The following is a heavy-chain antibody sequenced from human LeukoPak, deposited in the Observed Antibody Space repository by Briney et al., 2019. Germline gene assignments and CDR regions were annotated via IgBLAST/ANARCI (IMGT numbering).Heavy chain of an antibody. CDR2: ISYDGRTK. J-gene: IGHJ3*02. CDR1: GFTFSSYG. D-gene: IGHD3-10*01. CDR3: ARPEVRGVIMHACDI. Sequence: QSGGSLRLSCAASGFTFSSYGMHWVRQAPGKGLEWVAVISYDGRTKQYADSLKDRFTISRDNSKNTLYLQMNSLRVEDTAQYYCARPEVRGVIMHACDIWGQGTMVTVSS. V-gene: IGHV3-30*03.